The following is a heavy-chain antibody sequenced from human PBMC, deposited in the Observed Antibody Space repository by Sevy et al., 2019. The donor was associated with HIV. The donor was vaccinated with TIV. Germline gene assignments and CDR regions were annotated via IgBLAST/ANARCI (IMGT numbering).Heavy chain of an antibody. V-gene: IGHV4-31*03. CDR2: IYYSGST. CDR1: GGSISSGGYY. Sequence: SETLSLTCTVSGGSISSGGYYWSWIRQHPGKGLEWIGYIYYSGSTYYNPSLKSRVTISVDTSKNQFSLKLSSVTAADTAVYYCPRGGYSVSDAFDIWGQGTMVTVSS. D-gene: IGHD3-22*01. J-gene: IGHJ3*02. CDR3: PRGGYSVSDAFDI.